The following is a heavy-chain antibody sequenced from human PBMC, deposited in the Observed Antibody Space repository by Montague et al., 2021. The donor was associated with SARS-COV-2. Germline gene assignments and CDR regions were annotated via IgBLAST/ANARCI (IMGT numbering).Heavy chain of an antibody. V-gene: IGHV2-5*02. Sequence: PALAKPTQTLTLTCTFSGFSLSTSGVGVGWIRQPPGKALEWLALIYWDDDKRYSPSLKSRLTIAKDTSKNQVVLTMTNMDPVDTATYYRAHRSPIAVAGPLFDYGGQGTLVTVSS. CDR3: AHRSPIAVAGPLFDY. CDR2: IYWDDDK. CDR1: GFSLSTSGVG. J-gene: IGHJ4*02. D-gene: IGHD6-19*01.